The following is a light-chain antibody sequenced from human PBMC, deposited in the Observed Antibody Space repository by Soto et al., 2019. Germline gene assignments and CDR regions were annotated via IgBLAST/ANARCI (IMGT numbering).Light chain of an antibody. J-gene: IGLJ1*01. Sequence: VLTQPPSASGSPGQSVTVSCTGSSSDIGDYNFVSWYQQHPGKAPKLIIYEVKKRPSGVPDRFSASKSGNTASLTVSGLQAEDEADYYCSSYAGNNNFVFGSGTKVTVL. CDR1: SSDIGDYNF. CDR3: SSYAGNNNFV. CDR2: EVK. V-gene: IGLV2-8*01.